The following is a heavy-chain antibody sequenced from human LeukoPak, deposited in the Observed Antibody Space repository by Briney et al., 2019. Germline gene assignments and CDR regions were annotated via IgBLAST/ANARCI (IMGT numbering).Heavy chain of an antibody. CDR2: IYWNDDK. D-gene: IGHD6-19*01. J-gene: IGHJ5*02. CDR3: AHTDSPGYSSGWYVNNWFDP. V-gene: IGHV2-5*01. Sequence: SGPTLVKPTPTLTLTCTFSGFSLSTTGVGVGWIRQPPVKALEWLALIYWNDDKRYSPSLKSRLTITKDTSKNQVVLTMTNMDPVDTATYYCAHTDSPGYSSGWYVNNWFDPWGQGTLVTVSS. CDR1: GFSLSTTGVG.